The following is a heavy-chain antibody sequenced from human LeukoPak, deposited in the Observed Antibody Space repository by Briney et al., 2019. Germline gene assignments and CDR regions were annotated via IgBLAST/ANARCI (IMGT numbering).Heavy chain of an antibody. V-gene: IGHV4-59*01. D-gene: IGHD5-18*01. CDR2: IYYSGST. J-gene: IGHJ4*02. CDR3: ARGGYSYAAFDY. CDR1: GGSISSYY. Sequence: SETPSLTCTVSGGSISSYYWSWIRQPPGKGLEWIGYIYYSGSTNYNPSLKSRVTISVDTSKNQFSLKLSSVTAADTAVYYCARGGYSYAAFDYWGQGTLVTVSS.